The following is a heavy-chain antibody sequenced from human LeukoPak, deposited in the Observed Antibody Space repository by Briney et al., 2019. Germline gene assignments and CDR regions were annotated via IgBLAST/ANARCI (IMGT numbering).Heavy chain of an antibody. V-gene: IGHV4-31*03. J-gene: IGHJ4*02. Sequence: SETLSLTCTVSGGSISSGGYYWSWIRQHPGKGLEWIGYIYYSGTTYYNPSLKSRVTISLDRSENQFSLQLTSVTAADTAVYYCARDRGIWFGYDYWGQGTLVTVSS. D-gene: IGHD3-10*01. CDR2: IYYSGTT. CDR1: GGSISSGGYY. CDR3: ARDRGIWFGYDY.